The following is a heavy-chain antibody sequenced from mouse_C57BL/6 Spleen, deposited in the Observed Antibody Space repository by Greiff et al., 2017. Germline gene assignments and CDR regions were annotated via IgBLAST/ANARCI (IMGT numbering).Heavy chain of an antibody. CDR2: IYPGSGST. CDR3: ARKDGYYWYFDV. CDR1: GYTFTSYW. V-gene: IGHV1-55*01. D-gene: IGHD2-3*01. J-gene: IGHJ1*03. Sequence: VQLQQPGAELVKPGASVKMSCKASGYTFTSYWITWVKQRPGQGLEWIGDIYPGSGSTNYNEKFKSKATLTVDTSSSTAYMQLSSLTSEDSAVYYCARKDGYYWYFDVWGTGTTVTVSS.